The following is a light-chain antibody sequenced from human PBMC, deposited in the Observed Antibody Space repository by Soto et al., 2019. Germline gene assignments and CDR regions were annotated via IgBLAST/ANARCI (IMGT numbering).Light chain of an antibody. J-gene: IGKJ4*01. V-gene: IGKV3-11*01. CDR2: DAS. CDR3: QQRSNWTLI. Sequence: ESVMRHSPATLSLSPEERATLSCRAIQRIIHYLAWYQVKPGQAPTLLIGDASDRATGVPARFSGSGSGTDFTPTISSLEHEDFDIYSCQQRSNWTLILGGGTKVDIK. CDR1: QRIIHY.